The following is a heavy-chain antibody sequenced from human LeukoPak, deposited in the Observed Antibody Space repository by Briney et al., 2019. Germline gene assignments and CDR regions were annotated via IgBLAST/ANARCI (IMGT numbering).Heavy chain of an antibody. V-gene: IGHV1-3*03. D-gene: IGHD3-22*01. CDR1: GYTFTSYA. CDR2: INAGNGNT. J-gene: IGHJ4*02. Sequence: APVKVSCKASGYTFTSYAMHWVRQAPGQRLEWMGWINAGNGNTKYSQEFQGRVTITRDTSANTAYMELSSLKSEDMAVYYCARGYYYDSSAYYKDFDYWGQGTLVTVSS. CDR3: ARGYYYDSSAYYKDFDY.